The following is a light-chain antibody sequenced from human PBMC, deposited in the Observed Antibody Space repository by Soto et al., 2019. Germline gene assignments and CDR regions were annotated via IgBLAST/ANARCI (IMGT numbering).Light chain of an antibody. CDR1: QDISYY. Sequence: DIQMTQSASSLSASVVDRVTITCRASQDISYYLAWIQQKPGKAPKSLIYDASTLQSGVPSKFSGSVSGTEFTLTISSVQPEDSATYYCQQYSSFPRTFGGGTKVEIK. CDR3: QQYSSFPRT. CDR2: DAS. J-gene: IGKJ4*01. V-gene: IGKV1-16*02.